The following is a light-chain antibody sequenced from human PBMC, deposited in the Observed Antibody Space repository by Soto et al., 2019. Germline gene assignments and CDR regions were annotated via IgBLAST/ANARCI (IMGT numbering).Light chain of an antibody. J-gene: IGLJ3*02. CDR2: GNS. V-gene: IGLV1-40*01. CDR1: SSNIGAGYD. CDR3: QSYDSSLSAWV. Sequence: QSVLTQPPSGSGAPGQRVTISCTGSSSNIGAGYDVHWYQQLPGTAPKLLIYGNSNRPSGVPDRFSGSKSGTSASLAITGLEAEDEADYYCQSYDSSLSAWVFGGGTKVTVL.